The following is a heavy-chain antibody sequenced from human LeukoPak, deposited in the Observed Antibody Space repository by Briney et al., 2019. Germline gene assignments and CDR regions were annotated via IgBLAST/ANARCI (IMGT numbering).Heavy chain of an antibody. CDR2: ISSNGGST. V-gene: IGHV3-64*01. D-gene: IGHD1-26*01. Sequence: GGSLRLSCAASGFTFSRYAMHWVRQAPGKGLEYVSAISSNGGSTYYANSVKGRFTISRDNSKNTLYLQMGSLRAEDMAVYYCARRGSYYGDSMDYWGQGTLSPSPQ. J-gene: IGHJ4*02. CDR1: GFTFSRYA. CDR3: ARRGSYYGDSMDY.